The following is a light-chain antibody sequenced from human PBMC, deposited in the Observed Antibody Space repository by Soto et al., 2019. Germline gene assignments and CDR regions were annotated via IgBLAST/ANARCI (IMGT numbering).Light chain of an antibody. V-gene: IGLV2-14*03. CDR1: SSDIGAYNY. Sequence: QSVLTHPASVSGSPGQSITISCTGTSSDIGAYNYVSWYQQHPGKAPKLMIYDVNIRPSGVSNRFSGSKSGNTASLTISGLQAEDEADYYCTSWTTSTTMIFGGGTKVTVL. CDR3: TSWTTSTTMI. CDR2: DVN. J-gene: IGLJ2*01.